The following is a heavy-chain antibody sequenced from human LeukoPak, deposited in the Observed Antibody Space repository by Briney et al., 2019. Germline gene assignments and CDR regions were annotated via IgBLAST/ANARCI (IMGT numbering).Heavy chain of an antibody. CDR1: GYIFSNYG. CDR2: IIPILGIA. CDR3: ARDEEGGSPVGMDV. D-gene: IGHD6-19*01. V-gene: IGHV1-69*04. Sequence: SVKVSCKASGYIFSNYGITWVRQAPGQGLEWMGRIIPILGIANYAQKFQGRVTITADKSTSTAYMELSSLRSEDTAVYYCARDEEGGSPVGMDVWGQGTTVTVSS. J-gene: IGHJ6*02.